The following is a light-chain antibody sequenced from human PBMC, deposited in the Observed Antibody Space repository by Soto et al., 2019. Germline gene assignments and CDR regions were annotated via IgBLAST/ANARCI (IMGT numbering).Light chain of an antibody. CDR3: QQRSNWSLT. CDR1: RSVSSY. CDR2: YAS. Sequence: EIVLTQSPANLSLSPGERATLSCRASRSVSSYLAWYQQKPGQAPRLLIYYASNRATGVPASFSGSGSGTDITLTITSLEPEDFAVYYCQQRSNWSLTFGGGTKVEIK. V-gene: IGKV3-11*01. J-gene: IGKJ4*01.